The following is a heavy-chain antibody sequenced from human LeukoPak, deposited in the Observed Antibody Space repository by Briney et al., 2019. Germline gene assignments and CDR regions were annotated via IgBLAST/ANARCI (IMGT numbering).Heavy chain of an antibody. V-gene: IGHV1-2*02. CDR2: INPNSGGT. J-gene: IGHJ3*02. Sequence: ASVKVSCKASGGTFSSYAISWVRQAPGQGLEWMGWINPNSGGTNYAQKFQGRVTMTRDTSISTAYMELSRLRSDDTAVYYCARHSSSNDAFDIWGQGTMVTVSS. CDR3: ARHSSSNDAFDI. CDR1: GGTFSSYA. D-gene: IGHD6-6*01.